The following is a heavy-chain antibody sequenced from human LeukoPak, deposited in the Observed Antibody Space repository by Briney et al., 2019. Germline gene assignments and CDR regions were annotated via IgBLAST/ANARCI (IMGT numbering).Heavy chain of an antibody. CDR1: GFTFSYNW. V-gene: IGHV3-7*01. Sequence: GGSLRLSCTASGFTFSYNWMSWVRQAPGKGLEWVASIRPDGSEEYYMDSVKGRFTISRDNAKKSLYLQMNSLRAEDTALYYCANLLVPVTTYDYWGQGTLVTVSS. CDR3: ANLLVPVTTYDY. D-gene: IGHD4-11*01. CDR2: IRPDGSEE. J-gene: IGHJ4*02.